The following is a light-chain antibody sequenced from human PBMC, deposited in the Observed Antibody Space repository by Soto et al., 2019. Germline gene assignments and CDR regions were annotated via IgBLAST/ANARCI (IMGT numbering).Light chain of an antibody. CDR3: QQYSTSPIS. Sequence: ENVLTRSPGTLSLSPGERATLSCRASQVTSRYLSWYQQRPGQAPRLLIYGASSRATGIPDRFSGSGSGTDVTLTISRLEPEDFAVYYCQQYSTSPISFGQGTRLEIK. J-gene: IGKJ5*01. CDR1: QVTSRY. CDR2: GAS. V-gene: IGKV3-20*01.